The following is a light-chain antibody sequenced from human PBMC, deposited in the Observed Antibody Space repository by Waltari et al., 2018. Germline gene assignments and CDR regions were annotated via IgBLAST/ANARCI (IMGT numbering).Light chain of an antibody. CDR2: DDT. J-gene: IGLJ2*01. CDR1: EIASKS. CDR3: QVWDSGSHHVL. V-gene: IGLV3-21*02. Sequence: SYVLTQPPSVSVAPGQTARITWGGTEIASKSVPWNQQKPGQAPVVVVYDDTDRPSGIPGRFSGSNSGNTATLIISRVEAGDEADYYCQVWDSGSHHVLFGGGTKLTVL.